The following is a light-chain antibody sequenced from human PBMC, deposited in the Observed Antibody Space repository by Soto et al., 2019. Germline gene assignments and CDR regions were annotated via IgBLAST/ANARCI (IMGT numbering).Light chain of an antibody. CDR1: QSVTSN. J-gene: IGKJ1*01. Sequence: EIVMTQSPATLSVSPGERATLSCRASQSVTSNLAWYQKKPGQAPRLLIYGASTRATGIPARFSGSGSGTDFTLTISSLQSEDFAVYYCQLYDNWWTFGQGTRVEIK. CDR2: GAS. V-gene: IGKV3-15*01. CDR3: QLYDNWWT.